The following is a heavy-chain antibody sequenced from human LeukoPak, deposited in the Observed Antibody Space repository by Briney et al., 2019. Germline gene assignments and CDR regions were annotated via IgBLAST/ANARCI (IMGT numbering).Heavy chain of an antibody. D-gene: IGHD2-2*01. J-gene: IGHJ6*02. CDR3: ARDGDIVVVPAAIGYYGMDV. CDR1: GFTLSSYW. Sequence: GGSLRLSCAASGFTLSSYWMSWVRQAPGKWLEWVANIKQDGSEKYYVDSVKGRFTISRDNAKNSLYLQMNSLRAEDTAVYYCARDGDIVVVPAAIGYYGMDVWGQGTTVTVSS. V-gene: IGHV3-7*01. CDR2: IKQDGSEK.